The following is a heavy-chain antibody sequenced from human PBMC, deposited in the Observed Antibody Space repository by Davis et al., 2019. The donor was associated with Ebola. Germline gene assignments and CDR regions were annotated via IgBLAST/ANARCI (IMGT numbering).Heavy chain of an antibody. CDR1: GGSISSYY. CDR2: IYYRGST. V-gene: IGHV4-59*12. D-gene: IGHD3-10*01. CDR3: ARYVLSGSGSYFDY. J-gene: IGHJ4*02. Sequence: MPSETLSLTCPVPGGSISSYYRSWIRQPPGKGLEWIGNIYYRGSTYYNLSLKSRATISVDLSKNQFSLKLSSVTAADTAVYYCARYVLSGSGSYFDYWGQGTVVTVSS.